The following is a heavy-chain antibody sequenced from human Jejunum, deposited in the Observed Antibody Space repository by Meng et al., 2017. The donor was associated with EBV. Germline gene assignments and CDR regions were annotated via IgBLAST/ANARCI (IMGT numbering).Heavy chain of an antibody. CDR1: GDSTSSSHW. D-gene: IGHD4-11*01. V-gene: IGHV4-4*02. Sequence: QVQLPGSGPGLVKPSGTLSLTCAVSGDSTSSSHWWSWVRQPPGKGLEWIGEMHPGGSTNYNPSLKSRVTISVDNSKNQFSLKLTSVTAADTAVYYCAKSNDYSLNSWGQGTLVTVSS. CDR2: MHPGGST. J-gene: IGHJ4*02. CDR3: AKSNDYSLNS.